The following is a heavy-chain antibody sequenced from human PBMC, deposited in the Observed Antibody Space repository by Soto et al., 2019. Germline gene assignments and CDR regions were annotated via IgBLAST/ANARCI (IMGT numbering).Heavy chain of an antibody. CDR1: GYTFTSYD. D-gene: IGHD3-10*01. CDR2: MNPNSGNT. CDR3: ARGLGNYGSGSYRTYNWFDP. J-gene: IGHJ5*02. V-gene: IGHV1-8*01. Sequence: ASVKVSCKASGYTFTSYDINWVRQATGQGLEWMGWMNPNSGNTGYAQKFQGRVTMTRNTSISTAYMELSSLRSEDTAVYYCARGLGNYGSGSYRTYNWFDPWGQGTLVTVS.